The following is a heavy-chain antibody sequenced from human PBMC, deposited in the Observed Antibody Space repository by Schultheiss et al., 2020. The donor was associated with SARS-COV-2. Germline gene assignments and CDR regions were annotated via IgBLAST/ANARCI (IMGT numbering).Heavy chain of an antibody. D-gene: IGHD6-19*01. Sequence: LSLTCTVSGGSISSGSYYWSWIRQPAGKGLEWIGRTYTSGSTNYNPSLKSRVTISVDTSKNQFSLKLSSVTAADTVVYYCATVSSGWYFGFDYWGQGTLVTVSS. CDR1: GGSISSGSYY. CDR3: ATVSSGWYFGFDY. CDR2: TYTSGST. J-gene: IGHJ4*02. V-gene: IGHV4-61*02.